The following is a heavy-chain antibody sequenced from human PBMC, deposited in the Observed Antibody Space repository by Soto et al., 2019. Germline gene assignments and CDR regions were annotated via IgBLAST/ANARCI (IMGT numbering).Heavy chain of an antibody. D-gene: IGHD4-4*01. CDR2: ILHDGSAE. J-gene: IGHJ6*02. V-gene: IGHV3-30*03. Sequence: PXVSLRLSCAASGFIFTSYCMHWVRQAPGKGLEWMALILHDGSAEYYADSVKGRFTISRDNSKNTLYLQMNSLTAEDTAVYYCARSRDGYSFYFYYGMDGWGQGTTVTVSS. CDR1: GFIFTSYC. CDR3: ARSRDGYSFYFYYGMDG.